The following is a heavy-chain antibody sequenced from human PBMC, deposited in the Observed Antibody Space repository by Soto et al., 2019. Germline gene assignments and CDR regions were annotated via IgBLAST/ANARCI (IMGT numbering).Heavy chain of an antibody. CDR1: GGSFSGYY. Sequence: SETLSLTCAVYGGSFSGYYWSWIRQPPGKGLEWIGEINHSGSTNYNPSLKSRVTISVDASKNQFSLKLSSVTAADTAVYYCARGPIEGEIDYWGQGTLVTVSS. J-gene: IGHJ4*02. CDR3: ARGPIEGEIDY. CDR2: INHSGST. V-gene: IGHV4-34*01. D-gene: IGHD2-21*01.